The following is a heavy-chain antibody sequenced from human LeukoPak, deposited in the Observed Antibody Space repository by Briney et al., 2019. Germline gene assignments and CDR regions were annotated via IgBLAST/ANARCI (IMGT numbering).Heavy chain of an antibody. CDR1: GGSFSSYY. Sequence: SETLSLTCAVYGGSFSSYYWGWIRQPPGKGLEWIGSIYYSGSTYYNPSLKSRVTISVDTSKNQFSLKLSSVTAADTAVYYCARLFRHDYFDYWGQGTLVTVSS. V-gene: IGHV4-39*01. CDR3: ARLFRHDYFDY. CDR2: IYYSGST. D-gene: IGHD2/OR15-2a*01. J-gene: IGHJ4*02.